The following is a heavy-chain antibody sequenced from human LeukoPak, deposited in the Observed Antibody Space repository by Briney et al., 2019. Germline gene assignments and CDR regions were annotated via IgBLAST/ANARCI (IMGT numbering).Heavy chain of an antibody. CDR3: AKVATGYSYGSPDY. D-gene: IGHD5-18*01. Sequence: GGSLRLSCAASGFTFSTYAMSWVRQAPGKGLEWVSAISGSGDNTYYAHSVKGRCTISRDNSKNTLYLQMNSVRAEDTAVYYCAKVATGYSYGSPDYWGQGTLVTVSS. V-gene: IGHV3-23*01. CDR1: GFTFSTYA. J-gene: IGHJ4*02. CDR2: ISGSGDNT.